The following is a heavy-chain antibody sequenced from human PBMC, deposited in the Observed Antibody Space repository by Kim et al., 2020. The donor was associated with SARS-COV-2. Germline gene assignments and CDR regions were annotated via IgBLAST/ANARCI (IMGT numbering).Heavy chain of an antibody. D-gene: IGHD6-19*01. CDR2: ISYDGSEK. V-gene: IGHV3-30*04. Sequence: GGSLRLFCAASGFNFNSYAVHWVRHAPGKGLEWVAVISYDGSEKYYADSVKGRCTISRDNSKNTLYLEVNNLKVEDTAIYHCARDSLPSFSTGWWNFDYWGQGILVTVSS. CDR3: ARDSLPSFSTGWWNFDY. CDR1: GFNFNSYA. J-gene: IGHJ4*02.